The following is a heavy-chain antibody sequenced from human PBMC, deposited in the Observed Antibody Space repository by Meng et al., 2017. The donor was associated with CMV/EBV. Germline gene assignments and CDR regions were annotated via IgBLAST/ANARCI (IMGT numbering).Heavy chain of an antibody. Sequence: QVQLQGSGPELVKPSQTLSLTCTVSGGSISSGDYYWSWIRQPPGKGLEWIGYIYYSGSTYYNPSLKSRVTISVDTSKNQFSLKLSSVTAADTAVYYCARVYCSGGSCYGNWFDPWGQGTLVTVSS. CDR3: ARVYCSGGSCYGNWFDP. CDR2: IYYSGST. V-gene: IGHV4-30-4*08. D-gene: IGHD2-15*01. J-gene: IGHJ5*02. CDR1: GGSISSGDYY.